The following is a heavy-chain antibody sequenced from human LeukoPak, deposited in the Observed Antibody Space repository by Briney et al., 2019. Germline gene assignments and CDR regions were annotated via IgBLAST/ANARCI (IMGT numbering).Heavy chain of an antibody. D-gene: IGHD7-27*01. CDR2: IGPNGDST. Sequence: GGSLRLSCAASGFTFNIHAMTWARQAPGRGLEWVSVIGPNGDSTFYADSVKGRFTISRDNSKNMVFLQMDSLGAEDMAVYYCARNWGLDYWGQGTLVTVSS. J-gene: IGHJ4*02. V-gene: IGHV3-23*01. CDR1: GFTFNIHA. CDR3: ARNWGLDY.